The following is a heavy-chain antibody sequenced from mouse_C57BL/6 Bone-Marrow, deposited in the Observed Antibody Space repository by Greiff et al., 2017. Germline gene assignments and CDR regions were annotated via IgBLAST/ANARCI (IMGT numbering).Heavy chain of an antibody. J-gene: IGHJ4*01. CDR1: GYSITSGYY. CDR2: ISYDGSN. Sequence: EVKLQESGPGLVKPSQSLSLTCSVTGYSITSGYYWNWIRQFPGNKLEWMGYISYDGSNNYNPSLKNRISITLDTSKNQFFLKLNSLTTEDTATYYCARFITTMGDYWGQGTSVTVSS. D-gene: IGHD1-1*01. CDR3: ARFITTMGDY. V-gene: IGHV3-6*01.